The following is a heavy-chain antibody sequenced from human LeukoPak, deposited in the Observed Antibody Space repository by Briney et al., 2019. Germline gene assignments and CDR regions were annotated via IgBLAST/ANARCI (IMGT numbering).Heavy chain of an antibody. CDR2: IYYSGST. CDR1: GGSISSSSYY. Sequence: SETLSLTCTVSGGSISSSSYYWGWIRQPPGKGLEWIGSIYYSGSTYYNPSLKSRVTISVDTSKNQFSLKLSSATAADTAVYYCARHSYDSSGYYFGGWYFDLWGRGTLVTVSS. J-gene: IGHJ2*01. D-gene: IGHD3-22*01. V-gene: IGHV4-39*01. CDR3: ARHSYDSSGYYFGGWYFDL.